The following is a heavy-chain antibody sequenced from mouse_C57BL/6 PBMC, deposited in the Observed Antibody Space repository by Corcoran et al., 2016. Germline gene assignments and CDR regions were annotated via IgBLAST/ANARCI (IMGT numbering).Heavy chain of an antibody. CDR3: ASRTYYGSSYWYFDV. CDR2: VNPNNGGT. J-gene: IGHJ1*03. V-gene: IGHV1-18*01. CDR1: GYTFTDYN. Sequence: EVQLQQSGPELVKPGASVKIPCKASGYTFTDYNMDWVKQSHGKSLEWIGDVNPNNGGTIYNQKFKGKATLTVDKSSSTAYMELRSLTSEDTAVYYCASRTYYGSSYWYFDVWGTGTTVTVSS. D-gene: IGHD1-1*01.